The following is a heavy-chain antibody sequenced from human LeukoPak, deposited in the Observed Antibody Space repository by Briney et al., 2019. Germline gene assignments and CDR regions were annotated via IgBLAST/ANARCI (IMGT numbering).Heavy chain of an antibody. CDR1: GFTFSSYG. J-gene: IGHJ4*02. V-gene: IGHV3-33*01. CDR2: IWYDGSNK. CDR3: ARSQWELTLSGFPTPPDY. Sequence: GGSLRLSCAASGFTFSSYGMHWVRQAPGKGLEWVAVIWYDGSNKYYADSVKGRFTISRDNPKNTLYLQMNSLRAEDTAVYYCARSQWELTLSGFPTPPDYWGQGTLVTVSS. D-gene: IGHD1-26*01.